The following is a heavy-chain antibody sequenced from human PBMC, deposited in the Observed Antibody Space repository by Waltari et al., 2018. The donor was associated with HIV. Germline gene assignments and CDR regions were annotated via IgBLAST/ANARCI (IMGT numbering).Heavy chain of an antibody. CDR1: GSSITSGYY. Sequence: QVQLQESGPGLVQTLETLSLTCAVSGSSITSGYYWALIRQSPGKGREWIATIHYNGRADYNPSLGGRVLVSRDPSKNQFSLKMRYVTAADTAIYYCARDWGVTTGPFDFWGQGTQVTVSS. CDR2: IHYNGRA. J-gene: IGHJ4*02. D-gene: IGHD4-4*01. CDR3: ARDWGVTTGPFDF. V-gene: IGHV4-38-2*02.